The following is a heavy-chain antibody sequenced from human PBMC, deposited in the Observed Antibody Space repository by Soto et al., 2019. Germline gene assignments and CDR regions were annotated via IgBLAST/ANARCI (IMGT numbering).Heavy chain of an antibody. CDR1: GLTVTSHA. V-gene: IGHV3-23*01. CDR3: AKDGWELLGGFDY. Sequence: GGSLRLSCEASGLTVTSHAMSWVRQAPGKGLEWVSGISGSGSNTYYADSVKGRFTISKDNSRNTLFLQMNSLRAEDTAVYYCAKDGWELLGGFDYWGQGTLVTVS. D-gene: IGHD1-26*01. J-gene: IGHJ4*02. CDR2: ISGSGSNT.